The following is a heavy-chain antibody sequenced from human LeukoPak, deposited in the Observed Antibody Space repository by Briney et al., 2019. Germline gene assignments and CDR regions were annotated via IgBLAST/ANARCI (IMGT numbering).Heavy chain of an antibody. Sequence: GGSLRLSCAASGFTFRTSGMNWVRQAPGKGLEWVANIKEDGSEKYYVDSVKGRFTISRDNAKNSLYLQMNSLRAEDTAVYYCARWTNVLRYFAAFDYWGQGTLVTVSS. J-gene: IGHJ4*02. D-gene: IGHD3-9*01. CDR3: ARWTNVLRYFAAFDY. CDR1: GFTFRTSG. V-gene: IGHV3-7*01. CDR2: IKEDGSEK.